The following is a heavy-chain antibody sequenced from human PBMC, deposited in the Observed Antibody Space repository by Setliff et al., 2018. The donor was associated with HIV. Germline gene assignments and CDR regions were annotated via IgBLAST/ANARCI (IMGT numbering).Heavy chain of an antibody. CDR2: IKQDGSEK. CDR3: ARGRTSFLDAFDI. V-gene: IGHV3-7*01. D-gene: IGHD2-2*01. J-gene: IGHJ3*02. CDR1: GFTFSSYW. Sequence: SLKISCAASGFTFSSYWMSWVRQAPGKGLEWVANIKQDGSEKYYVDSVKGRFTISRDNAKNSLYLQMNSLRAEDTAVYYCARGRTSFLDAFDIWGQGTMVTVSS.